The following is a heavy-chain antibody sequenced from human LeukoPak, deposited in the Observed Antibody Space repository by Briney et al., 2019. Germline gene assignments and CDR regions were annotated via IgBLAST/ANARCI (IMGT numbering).Heavy chain of an antibody. CDR3: AKDSFGYLMGNHAFDI. Sequence: GGSLRLSCAASGFTFSSYAMSWVRQAPGKGLEWVSAISGSGGSTYYADSVKGRFTISRDNSKNTPYLQMNILRAEDTAVYYCAKDSFGYLMGNHAFDIWGQGTMVTVSS. CDR2: ISGSGGST. CDR1: GFTFSSYA. J-gene: IGHJ3*02. V-gene: IGHV3-23*01. D-gene: IGHD1-14*01.